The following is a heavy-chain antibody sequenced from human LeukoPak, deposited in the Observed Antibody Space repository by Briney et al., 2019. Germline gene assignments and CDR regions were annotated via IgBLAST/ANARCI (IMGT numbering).Heavy chain of an antibody. CDR2: IRSKAYGRTT. Sequence: PGGSLRLSCAASGFTFSSYAMSWVRQAPGKGLEWVGFIRSKAYGRTTEYAASVKGRFTISRDDSKSIAYLQMNSLKTEDTAVYYCTSLSSGWYRYFDYWGQGTLVTVSS. D-gene: IGHD6-19*01. CDR3: TSLSSGWYRYFDY. CDR1: GFTFSSYA. J-gene: IGHJ4*02. V-gene: IGHV3-49*04.